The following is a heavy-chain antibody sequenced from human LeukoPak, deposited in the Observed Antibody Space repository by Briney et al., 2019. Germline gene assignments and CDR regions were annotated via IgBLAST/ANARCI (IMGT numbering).Heavy chain of an antibody. Sequence: GRSLRLSCAASGFTFSSYAMHWVRQAPGKGXXXXXXXXYDGSNKYYADSVKGRFTISRDNSKNTLYLQMNSLRAEDTAVYYCARAYCSSTSCWPFDYWGQGTLVTVSS. J-gene: IGHJ4*02. D-gene: IGHD2-2*01. V-gene: IGHV3-30*01. CDR1: GFTFSSYA. CDR2: XXYDGSNK. CDR3: ARAYCSSTSCWPFDY.